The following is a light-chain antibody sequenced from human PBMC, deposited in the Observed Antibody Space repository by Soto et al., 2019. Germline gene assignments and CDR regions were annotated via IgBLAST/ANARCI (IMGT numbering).Light chain of an antibody. V-gene: IGLV2-18*02. Sequence: QSALTQPPSVSGSPGQSVTISCAGTSSDVGSFNRVSWYQQPPGTAPKLMIFEVKIRPSGVADRFSGSKSGNTASLTISGLQAEDEGDYYCTSYTTSNTVVFGGGTKLTVL. CDR1: SSDVGSFNR. CDR2: EVK. CDR3: TSYTTSNTVV. J-gene: IGLJ2*01.